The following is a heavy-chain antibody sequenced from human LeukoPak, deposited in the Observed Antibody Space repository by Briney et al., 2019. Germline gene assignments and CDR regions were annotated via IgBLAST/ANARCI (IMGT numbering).Heavy chain of an antibody. CDR3: ARANLLYCSSSTYLLDY. V-gene: IGHV1-2*02. CDR2: INPNDGDT. J-gene: IGHJ4*02. D-gene: IGHD2-2*01. CDR1: GYTFTDYY. Sequence: ASVKVSCKASGYTFTDYYMHWVRQAPGQGLEWMGWINPNDGDTNYAQKFQGRVTMTRDTSISTAHMEVSRLGSDDTAVYYCARANLLYCSSSTYLLDYLGQGTLVTVPS.